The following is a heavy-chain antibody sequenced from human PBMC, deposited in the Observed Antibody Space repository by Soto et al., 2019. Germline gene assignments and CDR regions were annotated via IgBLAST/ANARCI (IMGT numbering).Heavy chain of an antibody. Sequence: ASVKVSCKTSGYTFSNYGITWVRQAPGQPLEWLGWISLYSDGTNYAQKFQGRVSMTTGTSTTTAYMELRSLRSDDTAVYYCARVVPGAEAWFGPWGQGTLGTVSS. D-gene: IGHD2-2*01. CDR2: ISLYSDGT. CDR1: GYTFSNYG. CDR3: ARVVPGAEAWFGP. J-gene: IGHJ5*02. V-gene: IGHV1-18*01.